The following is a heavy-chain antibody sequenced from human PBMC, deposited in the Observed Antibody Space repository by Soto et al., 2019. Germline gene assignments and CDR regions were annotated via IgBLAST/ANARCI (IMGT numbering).Heavy chain of an antibody. CDR3: ASADYGDSEDAFDI. D-gene: IGHD4-17*01. CDR2: ISSNGGST. J-gene: IGHJ3*02. V-gene: IGHV3-64*01. Sequence: GGSLRLSCAASGFIFSSYAMHWVRQAPGKGLEYVSAISSNGGSTNYANSVKGRFTISRDNSKNTLYLQMGSLRAEDMAVYYCASADYGDSEDAFDIWGQGTMVTVSS. CDR1: GFIFSSYA.